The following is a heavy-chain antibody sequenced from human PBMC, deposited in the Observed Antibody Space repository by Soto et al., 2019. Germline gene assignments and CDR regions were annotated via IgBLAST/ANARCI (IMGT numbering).Heavy chain of an antibody. CDR2: MNPNSGNT. CDR3: ARCRRSSSSGAYYSYMDV. V-gene: IGHV1-8*01. J-gene: IGHJ6*03. CDR1: GYTFTSYD. Sequence: GASVKVSCKASGYTFTSYDINWVRQATGQGLEWMGWMNPNSGNTGYAQKFQGRVTMTRNTSISTAYMELSSLRSEDTAVYYCARCRRSSSSGAYYSYMDVWGKGTTVTVSS. D-gene: IGHD6-6*01.